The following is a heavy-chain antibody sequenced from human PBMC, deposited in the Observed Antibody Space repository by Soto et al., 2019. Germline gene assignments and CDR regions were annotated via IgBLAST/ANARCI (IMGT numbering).Heavy chain of an antibody. V-gene: IGHV3-7*04. Sequence: EVQLVESGGGLVQPGGSLRLTCAASGFTFRGSWMSWVRQAPGKGLDWVANVNQVGSEKYYVDSVKGRFTISRDNANNSLYLQMNSLRAEDTAVYYCGGGGGNFDQWGRGTLVTVSS. CDR1: GFTFRGSW. CDR2: VNQVGSEK. D-gene: IGHD3-16*01. J-gene: IGHJ4*02. CDR3: GGGGGNFDQ.